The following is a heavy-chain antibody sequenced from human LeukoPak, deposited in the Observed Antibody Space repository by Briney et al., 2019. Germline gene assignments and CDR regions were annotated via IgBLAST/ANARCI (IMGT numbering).Heavy chain of an antibody. CDR3: VKEKSFETTRPIDY. Sequence: PSGGSLRLSCAASGFTFSSYGMRWVRQAPGKGLEWVSGISGSGDNTYYADSVKGRFTISRDNSKNTLYLQMNSLRAEDTAVYYCVKEKSFETTRPIDYWGQGTLVTVSS. J-gene: IGHJ4*02. CDR2: ISGSGDNT. CDR1: GFTFSSYG. V-gene: IGHV3-23*01. D-gene: IGHD4-11*01.